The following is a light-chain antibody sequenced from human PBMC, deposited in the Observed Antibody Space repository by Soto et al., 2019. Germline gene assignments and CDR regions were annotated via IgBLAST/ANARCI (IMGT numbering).Light chain of an antibody. V-gene: IGLV4-69*01. CDR2: LNSDGSH. Sequence: QSVLKQSPSASASLGPSVKLTCTLSRGHSSYAIAWHQQKPEKGPRYLMKLNSDGSHTKGDGIPDRFSGSSSGAERYLTISGLQSEDAADYYCQTWATDIRGCGGGTKLTVL. CDR3: QTWATDIRG. J-gene: IGLJ3*02. CDR1: RGHSSYA.